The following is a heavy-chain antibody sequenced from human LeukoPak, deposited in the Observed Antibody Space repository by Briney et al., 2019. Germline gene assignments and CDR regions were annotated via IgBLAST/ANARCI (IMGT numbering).Heavy chain of an antibody. Sequence: GASVKVSCKASGGTFSSYAISWVRQAPGQGLEWMGIINPSGGSTSYAQKFQGRVTMTRDTSTSTVYMELSSLRSEDTAVYYCARDSGTDDYWGQGTLVTVSA. CDR1: GGTFSSYA. D-gene: IGHD1-1*01. CDR3: ARDSGTDDY. V-gene: IGHV1-46*01. J-gene: IGHJ4*02. CDR2: INPSGGST.